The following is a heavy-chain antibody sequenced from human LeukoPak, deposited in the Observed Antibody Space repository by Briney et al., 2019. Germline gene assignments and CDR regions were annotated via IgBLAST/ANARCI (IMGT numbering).Heavy chain of an antibody. CDR1: GGSISSYY. Sequence: ETLSLTCTVSGGSISSYYWSWIRQPPGKGLEWVSVIYCGGSTYYADSVKGRFTISRDNSKNTLYLQMNSLRAEDTAVYYCANLDYWGQGTLVTVSS. J-gene: IGHJ4*02. CDR3: ANLDY. V-gene: IGHV3-53*01. CDR2: IYCGGST.